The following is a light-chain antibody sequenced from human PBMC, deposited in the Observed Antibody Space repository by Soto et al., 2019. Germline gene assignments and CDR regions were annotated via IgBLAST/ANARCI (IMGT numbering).Light chain of an antibody. V-gene: IGKV3-15*01. CDR3: QQYHDWPPYT. Sequence: EVVMTQSPATLSVSPGERATLSCRASQGVGTNLAWHQQKPGQPPRLLIYGATTRATGIPARFSGSGSGTEVTLTISSLQSEDFAVYYCQQYHDWPPYTFGQGTKLEIK. J-gene: IGKJ2*01. CDR1: QGVGTN. CDR2: GAT.